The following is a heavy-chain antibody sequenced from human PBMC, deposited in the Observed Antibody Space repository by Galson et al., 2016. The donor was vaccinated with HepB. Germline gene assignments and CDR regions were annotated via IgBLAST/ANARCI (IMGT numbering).Heavy chain of an antibody. CDR3: ARVPSLNYNYAVDV. Sequence: SVKVSCKASGATFSSYIITWVRQAPGQGLEWMGSIIPILNMTNYAQKFQGRVTVTADKSPITTYMELSSLRSEDTAVYYCARVPSLNYNYAVDVWGQGTPVTVSS. V-gene: IGHV1-69*02. J-gene: IGHJ6*02. CDR2: IIPILNMT. D-gene: IGHD3-10*01. CDR1: GATFSSYI.